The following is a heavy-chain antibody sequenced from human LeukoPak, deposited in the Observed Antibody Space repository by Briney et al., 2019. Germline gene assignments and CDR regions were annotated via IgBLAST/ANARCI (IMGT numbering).Heavy chain of an antibody. CDR1: GGSFSGYY. D-gene: IGHD2-2*01. CDR3: ARGPDIVVVPAALLSPYGMDV. CDR2: INHSGST. V-gene: IGHV4-34*01. Sequence: SETLSLTCAVYGGSFSGYYWSWIRQPPGKGLEWIGEINHSGSTNHNPSLKSRVTISVDTSKNQFSLKLSSVTAADTAVYYCARGPDIVVVPAALLSPYGMDVWGQGTTVTVSS. J-gene: IGHJ6*02.